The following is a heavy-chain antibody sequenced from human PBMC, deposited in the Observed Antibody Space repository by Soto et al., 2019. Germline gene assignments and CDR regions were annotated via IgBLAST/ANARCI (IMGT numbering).Heavy chain of an antibody. V-gene: IGHV4-59*11. CDR3: ARGRSPMTTASNWFDP. D-gene: IGHD4-17*01. CDR2: IYYSGST. J-gene: IGHJ5*02. Sequence: EXLSLTCTVSGGXSSSHYGIWIRQPPGKGLEWIGYIYYSGSTNYKTYLKSRVNISVDTSKNKFSLKLSSVNAAETAVYYCARGRSPMTTASNWFDPWGQGTLGTVSS. CDR1: GGXSSSHY.